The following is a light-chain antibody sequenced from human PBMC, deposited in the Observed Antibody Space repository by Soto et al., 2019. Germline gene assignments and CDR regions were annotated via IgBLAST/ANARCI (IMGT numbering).Light chain of an antibody. J-gene: IGLJ2*01. CDR1: SSDVGGYDY. CDR2: DVS. CDR3: TSYTSSRRVL. Sequence: QSVLTQPASVSESPGQSITISCTGTSSDVGGYDYVSWYQQHPGKAPKLMIYDVSHRPSGVSNRFSGSKSGNTASLTISGLQAEDEADYYCTSYTSSRRVLFGGGTKVTVL. V-gene: IGLV2-14*01.